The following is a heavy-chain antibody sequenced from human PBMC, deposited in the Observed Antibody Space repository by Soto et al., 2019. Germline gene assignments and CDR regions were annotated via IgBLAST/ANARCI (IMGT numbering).Heavy chain of an antibody. CDR1: GGTFSSYT. V-gene: IGHV1-69*02. CDR2: IIPILGIA. Sequence: QVQLVQSGAEVKKPGSSVKVSCKASGGTFSSYTISWVRQAPGQGLEWMGRIIPILGIANYARKFQGRVTITADKSTSTAYMELSSLRSEDTAVYYCASLKAAMSYYYIDVWGKGTTVTVSS. CDR3: ASLKAAMSYYYIDV. J-gene: IGHJ6*03. D-gene: IGHD2-2*01.